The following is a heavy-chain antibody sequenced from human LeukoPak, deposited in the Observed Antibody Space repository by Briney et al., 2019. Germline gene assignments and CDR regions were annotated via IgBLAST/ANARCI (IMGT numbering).Heavy chain of an antibody. CDR3: ARGCVVVGATSCFDY. CDR2: ISSSSSTI. Sequence: GGSLRLSCAASGFTFSSYSMNWVRQAPGKGLEWVSYISSSSSTIYYADSVKGRFTISRDNAKNSLYLQMNSLRDEDTAVYYCARGCVVVGATSCFDYWGQGTLVTVSS. D-gene: IGHD1-26*01. CDR1: GFTFSSYS. J-gene: IGHJ4*02. V-gene: IGHV3-48*02.